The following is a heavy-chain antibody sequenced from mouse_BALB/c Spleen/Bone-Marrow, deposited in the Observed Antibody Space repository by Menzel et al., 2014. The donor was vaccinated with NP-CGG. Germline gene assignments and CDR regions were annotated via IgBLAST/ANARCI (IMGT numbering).Heavy chain of an antibody. V-gene: IGHV10-1*02. D-gene: IGHD2-2*01. CDR1: GFTFNTYA. CDR3: VRHEGGYGYDAWFAY. Sequence: EVKVVESGGGLVQPKGSLKLSCAASGFTFNTYAMSWVRQAPGKGLEWVARIRSKSNNYATYYADSVKDRFTISRDDSQSMLYLQMNNLKTEDTAMYYCVRHEGGYGYDAWFAYWGQGTLVTVSA. CDR2: IRSKSNNYAT. J-gene: IGHJ3*01.